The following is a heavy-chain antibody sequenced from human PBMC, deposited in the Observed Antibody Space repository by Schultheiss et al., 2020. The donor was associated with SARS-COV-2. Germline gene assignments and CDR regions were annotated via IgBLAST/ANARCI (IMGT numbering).Heavy chain of an antibody. V-gene: IGHV4-39*07. CDR3: ARLGYCSSTSCLGRYFQH. CDR1: GGSISSSSYY. Sequence: SETLSLTCTVSGGSISSSSYYWGWIRQPPGKGLEWIGSIYYSGSTNYNPSLKSRVTISVDTSKNQFSLKLSSVTAADTAVYYCARLGYCSSTSCLGRYFQHWGQGTLVTVAS. CDR2: IYYSGST. J-gene: IGHJ1*01. D-gene: IGHD2-2*01.